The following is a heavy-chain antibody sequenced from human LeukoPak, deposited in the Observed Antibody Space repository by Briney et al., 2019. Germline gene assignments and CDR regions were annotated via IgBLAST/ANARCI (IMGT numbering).Heavy chain of an antibody. Sequence: GGSLRLSCAASGFTFSSYSMNWVRQAPGKGLEWASSISSSSSYIYYADSVKGRFTISRGNAKNSLYLQMNNLRAEDTAVYYCAGVNYYDSSGYYHYWGQGTLVTVSS. CDR2: ISSSSSYI. V-gene: IGHV3-21*01. J-gene: IGHJ4*02. D-gene: IGHD3-22*01. CDR1: GFTFSSYS. CDR3: AGVNYYDSSGYYHY.